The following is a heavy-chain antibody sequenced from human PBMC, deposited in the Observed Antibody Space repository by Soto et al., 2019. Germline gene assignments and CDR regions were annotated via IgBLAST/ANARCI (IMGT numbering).Heavy chain of an antibody. J-gene: IGHJ4*02. Sequence: QVQLVESGGGVVQPGRSLRLSCAASGFTFSSCAMHWVRQAPGKGLEWVAVISYDGSNKYYADSVKGRFTISRDNSKNTLXLQMNSLRAEDTAVYYCARDKRDLRFLEWSYYFDYWGQGTLVTVSS. CDR1: GFTFSSCA. CDR2: ISYDGSNK. CDR3: ARDKRDLRFLEWSYYFDY. V-gene: IGHV3-30-3*01. D-gene: IGHD3-3*01.